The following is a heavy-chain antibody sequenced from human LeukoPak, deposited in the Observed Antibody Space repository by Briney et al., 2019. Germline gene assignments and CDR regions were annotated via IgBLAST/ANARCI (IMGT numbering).Heavy chain of an antibody. CDR3: AKDLTGDQNWIDP. Sequence: PGGSLRLSCAASGFTFSSYAMSWVRQAPGKGLEWVSAISGSGGSTYYADSVKGRFTISRDNSKNTLHLQMNSLRDEDTAVYYCAKDLTGDQNWIDPWGQGTLVTVSS. J-gene: IGHJ5*02. CDR1: GFTFSSYA. D-gene: IGHD7-27*01. CDR2: ISGSGGST. V-gene: IGHV3-23*01.